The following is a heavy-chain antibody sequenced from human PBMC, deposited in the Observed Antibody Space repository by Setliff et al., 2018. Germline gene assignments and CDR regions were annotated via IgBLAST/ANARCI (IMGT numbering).Heavy chain of an antibody. CDR3: AREQWLDPPGYYYMDV. CDR2: IYIGGSA. CDR1: GGSTSSYY. D-gene: IGHD6-19*01. J-gene: IGHJ6*03. Sequence: PSETLSLTCTVSGGSTSSYYWSWIRQPAGKGLEWIGHIYIGGSANYNPSLKSRVTMSIDTSKNQFSLKLNSVTAADMAVYYCAREQWLDPPGYYYMDVWAKGTTGTVS. V-gene: IGHV4-4*07.